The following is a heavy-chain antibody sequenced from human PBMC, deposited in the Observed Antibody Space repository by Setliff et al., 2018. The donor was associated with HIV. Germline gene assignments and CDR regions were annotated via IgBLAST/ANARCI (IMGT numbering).Heavy chain of an antibody. Sequence: SETLSLTCAVSGYSIRDKFFWGWVRQPPGKGLEWIGSIFYTGTTYYNPSLKSRVTLSLDTSKNQFSLELTSVTAADTAVYYCARHDCGGDCSINWFDPGGQGTLVTVSS. CDR1: GYSIRDKFF. J-gene: IGHJ5*02. D-gene: IGHD2-21*02. CDR3: ARHDCGGDCSINWFDP. CDR2: IFYTGTT. V-gene: IGHV4-38-2*01.